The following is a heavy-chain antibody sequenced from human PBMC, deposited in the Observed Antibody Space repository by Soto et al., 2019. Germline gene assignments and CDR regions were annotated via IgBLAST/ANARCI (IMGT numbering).Heavy chain of an antibody. V-gene: IGHV4-34*01. Sequence: SETLSLTCAVYGESLSGYYWTWIRQPPGKGLEWIGEIYHSGSTYYNPSLKSRVTISVDRSKNQFSLKLSSVTAADTAVYYCARVPGPWGQGTLVTSPQ. CDR1: GESLSGYY. CDR3: ARVPGP. CDR2: IYHSGST. J-gene: IGHJ5*02.